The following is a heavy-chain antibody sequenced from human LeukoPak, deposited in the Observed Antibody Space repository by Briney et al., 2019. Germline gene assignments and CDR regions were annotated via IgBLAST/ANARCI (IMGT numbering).Heavy chain of an antibody. J-gene: IGHJ5*02. CDR1: GGSISSYY. CDR2: IYYSGST. V-gene: IGHV4-59*01. Sequence: SETLSLTCTVSGGSISSYYWSWIRQPPGEGLEWIGYIYYSGSTNYNPSLKSRVTISVDTSKNQFSLKLSSVTAADTAVYYCARINYYDSSGYYPGVGFDPWGQGTLVTVSS. CDR3: ARINYYDSSGYYPGVGFDP. D-gene: IGHD3-22*01.